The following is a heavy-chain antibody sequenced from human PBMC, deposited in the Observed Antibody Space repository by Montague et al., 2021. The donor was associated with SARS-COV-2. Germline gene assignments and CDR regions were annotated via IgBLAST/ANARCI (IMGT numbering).Heavy chain of an antibody. D-gene: IGHD2-15*01. CDR3: AREYCSRDTCYRHAFDI. CDR2: IYSSGGT. J-gene: IGHJ3*02. V-gene: IGHV4-61*02. CDR1: GGFISSGSYY. Sequence: TLSLTCTVSGGFISSGSYYWSWIRQPAGKGLEWIGRIYSSGGTNYNPSLKSRLSMSVDPSKNQFSLRLSSVTAADTAIYYCAREYCSRDTCYRHAFDIWGQGTRVTVSS.